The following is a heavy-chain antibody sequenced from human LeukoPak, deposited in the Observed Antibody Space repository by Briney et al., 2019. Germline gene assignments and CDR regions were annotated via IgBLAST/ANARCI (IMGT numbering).Heavy chain of an antibody. CDR1: GYTFTGYY. CDR3: ARLIAAAGRVRDY. V-gene: IGHV1-2*02. Sequence: ASVKVSCKASGYTFTGYYMHWVRQVPGQGLEWMGWINPNSGGTNYAQKFQGRVTMTRDTSISTAYMELSRLRSDDTAVYYCARLIAAAGRVRDYWGQGTLVTVSS. J-gene: IGHJ4*02. CDR2: INPNSGGT. D-gene: IGHD6-13*01.